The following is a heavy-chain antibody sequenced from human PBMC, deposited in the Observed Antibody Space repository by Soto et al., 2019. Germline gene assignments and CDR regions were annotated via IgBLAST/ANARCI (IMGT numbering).Heavy chain of an antibody. CDR2: TWSGGRGE. CDR1: GFTFSHYG. CDR3: AKDDDTSSHVSLLDF. Sequence: QVQLVESGGGVVQPGTSLRLSCAASGFTFSHYGIHWVRQAPGKGLEWVALTWSGGRGENYADSVRGRFTVSRDNSNTTVYLQMNSLRVEDTAVYYCAKDDDTSSHVSLLDFRGQGTLVTVSS. D-gene: IGHD3-22*01. V-gene: IGHV3-33*06. J-gene: IGHJ4*02.